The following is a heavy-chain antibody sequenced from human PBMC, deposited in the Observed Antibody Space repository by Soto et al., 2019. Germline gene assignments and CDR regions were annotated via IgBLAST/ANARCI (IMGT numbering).Heavy chain of an antibody. J-gene: IGHJ4*02. D-gene: IGHD6-13*01. CDR3: ARVGVGLAAPRVWPY. V-gene: IGHV1-18*01. CDR1: GYTFTSYG. CDR2: INPYNGNT. Sequence: AAVKVSCKASGYTFTSYGITWVRQAPGQGLEWMAWINPYNGNTKYAEKFLGRVTVTTDTSTATAYMEVRSLTSDDTAVFYCARVGVGLAAPRVWPYWGQGTPVTVSS.